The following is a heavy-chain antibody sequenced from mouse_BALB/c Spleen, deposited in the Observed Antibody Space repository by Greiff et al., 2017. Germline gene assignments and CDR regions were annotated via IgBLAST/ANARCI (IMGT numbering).Heavy chain of an antibody. CDR3: VRDNYYGSSYYAMDY. J-gene: IGHJ4*01. D-gene: IGHD1-1*01. CDR1: GFSLTSYD. Sequence: VKLVESGPGLVAPSQSLSITCTVSGFSLTSYDISWIRQPPGKGLEWLGVIWTGGGTNYNSAFMSRLSISKDNSKSQVFLKMNSLQTDDTAIYYCVRDNYYGSSYYAMDYWGQGTSVTVSS. CDR2: IWTGGGT. V-gene: IGHV2-9-2*01.